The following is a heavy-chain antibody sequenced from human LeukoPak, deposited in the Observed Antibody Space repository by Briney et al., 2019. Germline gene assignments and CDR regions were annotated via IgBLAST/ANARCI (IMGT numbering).Heavy chain of an antibody. V-gene: IGHV3-21*01. D-gene: IGHD3-3*01. CDR3: ASQIFGVAHVY. J-gene: IGHJ4*02. CDR2: ISSSSTYI. CDR1: GFTFSTYT. Sequence: GSLRLSCAASGFTFSTYTMNWVRQAPGKGLEWVASISSSSTYISYADSPKGRFTISRDNAKNSLYLQMNSLRAEDTAVYYCASQIFGVAHVYWGQGTLVTVSS.